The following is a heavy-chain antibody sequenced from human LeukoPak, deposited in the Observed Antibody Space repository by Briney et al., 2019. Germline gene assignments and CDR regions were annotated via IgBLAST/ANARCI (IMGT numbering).Heavy chain of an antibody. J-gene: IGHJ3*02. D-gene: IGHD2-2*01. CDR2: ISWNSGSI. CDR3: AKDMGYCSSTSCNDAFDI. V-gene: IGHV3-9*01. Sequence: PGRSLRLSCAASGFTFDDYAMDWVRQAPGKGLEWVSGISWNSGSIGYADSVKGRFTISRDNAKNSLYLQMNSLRAEDTALYYCAKDMGYCSSTSCNDAFDIWGQGTMVTVSS. CDR1: GFTFDDYA.